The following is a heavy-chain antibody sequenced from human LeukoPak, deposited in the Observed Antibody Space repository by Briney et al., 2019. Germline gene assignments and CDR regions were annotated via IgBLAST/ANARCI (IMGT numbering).Heavy chain of an antibody. J-gene: IGHJ3*02. CDR3: AKDGPSTRYYYDSSGYYHDAFDI. CDR2: ISWNSGSI. Sequence: PGGSLRLSCAASGFTFDDYAMHWVRQAPGKGLEWVSGISWNSGSIGYADSVKGRFTISRDNAKNSLYLQMNSLRAEDTALYYCAKDGPSTRYYYDSSGYYHDAFDIWGQGTMVTVSS. V-gene: IGHV3-9*01. D-gene: IGHD3-22*01. CDR1: GFTFDDYA.